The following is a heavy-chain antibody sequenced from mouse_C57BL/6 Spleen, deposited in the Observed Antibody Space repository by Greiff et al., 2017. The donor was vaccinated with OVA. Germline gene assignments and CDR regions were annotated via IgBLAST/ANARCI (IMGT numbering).Heavy chain of an antibody. CDR1: GFTFSSYA. J-gene: IGHJ1*03. D-gene: IGHD2-5*01. CDR2: ISSGGDYI. V-gene: IGHV5-9-1*02. Sequence: EVKLEESGEGLVKPGGSLKLSCAASGFTFSSYAMSWVRQTPEKRLEWVAYISSGGDYIYYADTVKGRFTISRDNARNTLYLQMSSLKSEDTAMYYCTRERPYYSNRWYFDVWGTGTTVTVSS. CDR3: TRERPYYSNRWYFDV.